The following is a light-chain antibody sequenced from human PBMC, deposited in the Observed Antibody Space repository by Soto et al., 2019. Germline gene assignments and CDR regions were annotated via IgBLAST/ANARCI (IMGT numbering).Light chain of an antibody. Sequence: EIVMTQSPATLSVSPGERATLSCRASQSISITLAWYQQKPGQAPRLLIYGASTRATDIPARFSGSGSGTEFTLTNSCLQSEYCSVYYCQQYNNWPCTCGGGTKVEI. CDR3: QQYNNWPCT. CDR2: GAS. V-gene: IGKV3-15*01. CDR1: QSISIT. J-gene: IGKJ4*01.